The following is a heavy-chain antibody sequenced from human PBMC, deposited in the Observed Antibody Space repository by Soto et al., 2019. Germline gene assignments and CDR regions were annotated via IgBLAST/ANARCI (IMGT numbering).Heavy chain of an antibody. CDR2: IYYSGST. J-gene: IGHJ4*02. Sequence: SETLSLTCTVSGGSISSYYWSWIRQPPGKGLEWIGYIYYSGSTNYNPSLKSRVTISVDTSKNQFSLKLSSVTAADTAVYYCARDLSGSYFDYWGQGTLVTVSS. V-gene: IGHV4-59*01. CDR1: GGSISSYY. D-gene: IGHD1-26*01. CDR3: ARDLSGSYFDY.